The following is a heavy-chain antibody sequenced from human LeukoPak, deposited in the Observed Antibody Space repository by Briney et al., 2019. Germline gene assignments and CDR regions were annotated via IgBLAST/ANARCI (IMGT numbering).Heavy chain of an antibody. J-gene: IGHJ4*02. CDR1: GFTFTVYW. CDR3: ARDGACRIYDY. D-gene: IGHD2-8*01. V-gene: IGHV3-7*01. CDR2: IKQDGNEK. Sequence: GGSLRLSCADSGFTFTVYWMTSVCQAPGKGLEWVASIKQDGNEKYYVDSVKGRFTISRDNARNSLYLQMSSLRADDTAVYYCARDGACRIYDYWGQGTLVTVSS.